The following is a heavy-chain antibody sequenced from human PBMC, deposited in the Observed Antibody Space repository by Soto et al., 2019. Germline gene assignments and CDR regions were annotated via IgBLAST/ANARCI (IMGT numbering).Heavy chain of an antibody. CDR3: ARVPIDTYMIYWSDH. D-gene: IGHD3-16*01. J-gene: IGHJ5*02. CDR1: GDSVSSGDYY. Sequence: SETLSLTCTVSGDSVSSGDYYWTWIRQPPGKGLEWVGHIYFSGSTNYNPSLKSRVTISLDTSKNQFSLKLTSVTAADTAVYYCARVPIDTYMIYWSDHWGQGTPVTVS. V-gene: IGHV4-61*08. CDR2: IYFSGST.